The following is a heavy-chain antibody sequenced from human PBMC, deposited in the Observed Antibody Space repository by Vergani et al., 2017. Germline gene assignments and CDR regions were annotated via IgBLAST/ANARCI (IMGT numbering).Heavy chain of an antibody. D-gene: IGHD2-2*02. CDR2: IRSKNDGGTA. V-gene: IGHV3-15*01. Sequence: ELQVVESGGGLIKPGGSLRLSCVVSGITFKNAWINWVRQAPGKGLEWIGRIRSKNDGGTADYAAPLKGRFTISRDDSKDSAFLLVNNLKTEDTAVYFCYTDYHDYWGQGTLVTVSS. CDR1: GITFKNAW. J-gene: IGHJ4*02. CDR3: YTDYHDY.